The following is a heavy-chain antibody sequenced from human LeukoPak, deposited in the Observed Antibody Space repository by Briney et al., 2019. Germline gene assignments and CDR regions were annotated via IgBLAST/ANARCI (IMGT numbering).Heavy chain of an antibody. CDR1: NGSINTYY. CDR3: ARDRDSSGWYLNWFDP. CDR2: IHSSGST. V-gene: IGHV4-4*07. D-gene: IGHD6-19*01. J-gene: IGHJ5*02. Sequence: SETLSLTCTVSNGSINTYYWSWIRQSAGKGLEWIARIHSSGSTNSNPSLKSRLTMSVDTSKNQFSLKLRSVTAADTAVYYCARDRDSSGWYLNWFDPWGQGTLVTVSA.